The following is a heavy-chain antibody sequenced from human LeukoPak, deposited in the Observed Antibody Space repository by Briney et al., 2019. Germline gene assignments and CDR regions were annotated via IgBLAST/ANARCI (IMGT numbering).Heavy chain of an antibody. J-gene: IGHJ4*02. D-gene: IGHD6-19*01. CDR3: AKAFGIAVAPS. CDR2: ISGSGGST. V-gene: IGHV3-23*01. CDR1: GFTFSSYA. Sequence: GSLRLSCAASGFTFSSYAMSWVRQAPGKGLEWVSAISGSGGSTYYADSVKGRFTISRDNSKNTPYLQMNSLRAEDTAVYYCAKAFGIAVAPSWGQGTLVTVSS.